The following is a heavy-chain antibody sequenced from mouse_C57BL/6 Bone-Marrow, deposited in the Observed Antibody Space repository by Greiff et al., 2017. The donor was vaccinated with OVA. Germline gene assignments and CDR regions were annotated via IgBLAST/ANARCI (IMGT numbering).Heavy chain of an antibody. J-gene: IGHJ4*01. CDR1: GYTFTDYE. CDR2: IDPETGGT. Sequence: VKLLESGAELVRPGASVTLSCKASGYTFTDYEMHWVKQTPVHGLEWIGAIDPETGGTAYNQKFKGKAILTADKSSSTAYMELRSLTSEDSAVYYCTRSLITTVGGAMDYWGQGTSVTVSS. D-gene: IGHD1-1*01. V-gene: IGHV1-15*01. CDR3: TRSLITTVGGAMDY.